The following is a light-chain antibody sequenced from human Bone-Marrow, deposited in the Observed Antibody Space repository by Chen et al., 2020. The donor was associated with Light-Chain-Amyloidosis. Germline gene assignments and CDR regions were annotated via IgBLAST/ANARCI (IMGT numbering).Light chain of an antibody. Sequence: QSALTQPASVSASPGQSITIYCTGSSSDVGGYDYVSWYQQHPGKAPKLLIYDVRMRPSGVSNRFSGSKSGNTASLAISGLLTEDEAAYYCSSYTSSSAPVVFGGGTKLTVL. V-gene: IGLV2-14*03. CDR3: SSYTSSSAPVV. J-gene: IGLJ2*01. CDR2: DVR. CDR1: SSDVGGYDY.